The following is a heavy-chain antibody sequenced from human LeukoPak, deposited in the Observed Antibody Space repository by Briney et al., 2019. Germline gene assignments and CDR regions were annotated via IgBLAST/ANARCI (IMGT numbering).Heavy chain of an antibody. V-gene: IGHV4-34*01. Sequence: SETLSLTCAVYGGSFSGYYWSWIRQPPGKGLEWIGEINHSGSTNYNPSLKSRVTISVDTSKNQFSLKLSSVTAADTAVYYCARGYSYGHDYWGQGTPVTVSS. J-gene: IGHJ4*02. D-gene: IGHD5-18*01. CDR3: ARGYSYGHDY. CDR2: INHSGST. CDR1: GGSFSGYY.